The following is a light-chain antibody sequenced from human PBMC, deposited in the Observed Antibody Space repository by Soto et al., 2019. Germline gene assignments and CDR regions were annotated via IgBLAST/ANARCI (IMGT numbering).Light chain of an antibody. V-gene: IGKV3-20*01. Sequence: EIVLTQSPGTLSLSPGERATLSCRASHSVSNNYISWYQQKPGQAPRLLMFTSIRDTGIPDRYRGSGSGTDFARLINGLEPDDFAVYYCQQFGSFPWTFGQATKVEI. CDR3: QQFGSFPWT. J-gene: IGKJ1*01. CDR2: TS. CDR1: HSVSNNY.